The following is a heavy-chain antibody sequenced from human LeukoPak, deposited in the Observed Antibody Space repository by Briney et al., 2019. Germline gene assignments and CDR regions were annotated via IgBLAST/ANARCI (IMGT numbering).Heavy chain of an antibody. CDR2: IYYSGST. CDR3: ARAGTSRYDFWSGYSDYYYYYMDV. D-gene: IGHD3-3*01. CDR1: GGSFSGYY. J-gene: IGHJ6*03. Sequence: SETLSLTCAVYGGSFSGYYWSWIRQPPGKGLEWIGYIYYSGSTNYNPSLKSRVTISVDTSKKQFSLKLRSVTAADTAVYYCARAGTSRYDFWSGYSDYYYYYMDVWGKGTTVTVSS. V-gene: IGHV4-59*01.